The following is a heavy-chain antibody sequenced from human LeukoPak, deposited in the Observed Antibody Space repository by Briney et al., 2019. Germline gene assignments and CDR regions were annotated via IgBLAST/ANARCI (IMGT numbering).Heavy chain of an antibody. CDR3: ARARSEGFGELSQYYFDY. V-gene: IGHV3-7*01. Sequence: GGSLRLSCAASGFTFSSYWMSWVRQAPGKGLEWVANIKQDGSEKYYVDSVKGRFTISRDNAKNSLYPQMNSLRAEDTAVYYCARARSEGFGELSQYYFDYWGQGTLVTVSS. J-gene: IGHJ4*02. CDR2: IKQDGSEK. D-gene: IGHD3-10*01. CDR1: GFTFSSYW.